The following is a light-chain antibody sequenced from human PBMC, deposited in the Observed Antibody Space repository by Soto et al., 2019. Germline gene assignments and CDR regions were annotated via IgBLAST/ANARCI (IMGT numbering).Light chain of an antibody. CDR2: IAS. V-gene: IGKV1-39*01. Sequence: DIQMSQAPSSLSASVGERVTIXXRASQSISRHLNWYQQKPGKAPKIXIYIASSLQSGVPSRFSGSGAGTDFTLTISNVQPEDFATYYCQQTNRTPQPFGQGTRLEIK. CDR3: QQTNRTPQP. J-gene: IGKJ5*01. CDR1: QSISRH.